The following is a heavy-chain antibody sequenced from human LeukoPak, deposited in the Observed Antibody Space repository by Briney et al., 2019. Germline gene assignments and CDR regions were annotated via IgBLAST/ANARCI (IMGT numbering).Heavy chain of an antibody. V-gene: IGHV3-30-3*01. D-gene: IGHD3-10*01. CDR3: AAPRTRITMVRGVLDY. CDR1: GFTFSCYA. CDR2: ISYDGSNK. Sequence: GGSLRLSCAASGFTFSCYAMHWVRQAPGKGLEWVAVISYDGSNKYYADSVKGRFTISRDNSKNTLYLQMNSLRAEDTAVYYCAAPRTRITMVRGVLDYWGQGTLVTVSS. J-gene: IGHJ4*02.